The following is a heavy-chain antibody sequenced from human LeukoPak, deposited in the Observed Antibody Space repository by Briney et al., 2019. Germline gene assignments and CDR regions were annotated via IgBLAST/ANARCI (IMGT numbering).Heavy chain of an antibody. V-gene: IGHV3-23*01. CDR1: GLRFRSYA. CDR2: ISDDSSFT. J-gene: IGHJ4*02. D-gene: IGHD2-15*01. CDR3: AKGRCSGVGCDSFHS. Sequence: GGSLRLSCVASGLRFRSYAMNWVRQAPGKGLGCISTISDDSSFTYYADSVKGRSAISRDDSKNTLYLQMNNLKVEDTAVYYCAKGRCSGVGCDSFHSWGQGALVTVSS.